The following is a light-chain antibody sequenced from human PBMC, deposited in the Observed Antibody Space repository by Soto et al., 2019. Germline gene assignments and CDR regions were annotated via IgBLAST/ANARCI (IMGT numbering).Light chain of an antibody. J-gene: IGKJ1*01. V-gene: IGKV2-30*01. Sequence: DVVMTQSPLPLPVTLGQPASISCRSSRSLVYSDGNTSLNWFQQRPGQSPRRLIFEVSNRDSGVPDRFCGSASCTDFTLKISRVEAEDVGVYHCMQGTHWPHTFGQGTKVETK. CDR2: EVS. CDR1: RSLVYSDGNTS. CDR3: MQGTHWPHT.